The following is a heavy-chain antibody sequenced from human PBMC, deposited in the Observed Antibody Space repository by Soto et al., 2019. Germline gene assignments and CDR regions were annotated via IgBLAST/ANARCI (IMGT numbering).Heavy chain of an antibody. J-gene: IGHJ6*04. Sequence: QAQLVQSGAEVKKPGSSVKVSCKASGGTFNRETFSWVRQAPGQGLQWMGRIIPVLDLADYAQKFEGRVTITADTSTTTVYLDLCGLVSDDTAVYYCARGGKLGGDLDVWGKGIPVIVSS. CDR3: ARGGKLGGDLDV. CDR1: GGTFNRET. V-gene: IGHV1-69*02. D-gene: IGHD3-10*01. CDR2: IIPVLDLA.